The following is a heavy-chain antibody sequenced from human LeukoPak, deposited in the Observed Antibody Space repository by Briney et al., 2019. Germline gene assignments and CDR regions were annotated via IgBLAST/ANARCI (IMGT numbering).Heavy chain of an antibody. CDR2: INPIFGTA. J-gene: IGHJ1*01. CDR1: GGTFSSYA. Sequence: AVKVSCKASGGTFSSYAISWVRQAPAQGLEGMGRINPIFGTANYAQKLQGRVTITADKSTSTDYMELSSLRAEDTAVYYCARWSDSSGYYNAEYFQHWGQGTLVTVS. V-gene: IGHV1-69*06. D-gene: IGHD3-22*01. CDR3: ARWSDSSGYYNAEYFQH.